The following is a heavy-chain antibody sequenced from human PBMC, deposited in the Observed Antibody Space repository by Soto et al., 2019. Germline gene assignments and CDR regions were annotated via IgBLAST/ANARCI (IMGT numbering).Heavy chain of an antibody. V-gene: IGHV3-21*01. CDR3: TFAVSGSYYNAADAFDI. CDR1: GFTFSSYS. Sequence: EVQLVESGGGLVKPGGSLRLSCAASGFTFSSYSMNWVRQAPGKGLEWVSSISSSGTYIYYADSVKGRFTISRDNAKNSPYLQMNSLRAEDTAVYCCTFAVSGSYYNAADAFDIWGQGTMVTVST. D-gene: IGHD3-10*01. CDR2: ISSSGTYI. J-gene: IGHJ3*02.